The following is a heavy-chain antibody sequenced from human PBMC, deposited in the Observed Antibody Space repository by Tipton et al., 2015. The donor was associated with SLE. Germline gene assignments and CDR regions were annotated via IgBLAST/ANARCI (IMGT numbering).Heavy chain of an antibody. J-gene: IGHJ6*02. CDR1: GGSISSYY. Sequence: LRLSCTVSGGSISSYYWSWIRQPPGKGLEWIGYIYYSGSTNYNPSLKSRVTISVDTSKNQFSLKLSSVTAADTAVYYCARGGGSSMDVWGQGTTVTVSS. CDR3: ARGGGSSMDV. V-gene: IGHV4-59*12. D-gene: IGHD2-15*01. CDR2: IYYSGST.